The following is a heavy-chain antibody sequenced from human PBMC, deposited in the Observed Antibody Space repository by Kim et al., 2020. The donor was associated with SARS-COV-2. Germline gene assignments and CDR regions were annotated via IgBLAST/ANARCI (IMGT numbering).Heavy chain of an antibody. D-gene: IGHD3-10*01. Sequence: NPTRKRRVTIAVDTSKNQFALKLSSVTAADTAVYYCARRVRGVMVDWFDPWGQGTLVTVSS. V-gene: IGHV4-39*01. J-gene: IGHJ5*02. CDR3: ARRVRGVMVDWFDP.